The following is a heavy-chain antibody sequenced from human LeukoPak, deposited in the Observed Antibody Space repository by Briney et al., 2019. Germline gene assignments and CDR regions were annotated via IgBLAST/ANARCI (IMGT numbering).Heavy chain of an antibody. J-gene: IGHJ4*02. D-gene: IGHD6-13*01. CDR3: AKVGTYSRSWLDS. Sequence: LGGSLRLSCAASGFTFSSYGMHWVRQAPGKGLEWVAVISYDGNNEDYADSVKGRFTISRDNSKNTLYLQMNSLRAEDTAVYFCAKVGTYSRSWLDSWGQGTLVTVSS. CDR1: GFTFSSYG. CDR2: ISYDGNNE. V-gene: IGHV3-30*18.